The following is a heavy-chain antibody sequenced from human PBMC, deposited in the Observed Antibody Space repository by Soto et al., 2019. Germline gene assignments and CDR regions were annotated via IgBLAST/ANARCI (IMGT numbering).Heavy chain of an antibody. J-gene: IGHJ4*02. Sequence: QVQLVQSGAEVKKPGSSVKVSCKASGGTFSSFAISWVRQAPGQVLEWMGGIIPIFGTANYAQRFHGRVMMTAEESTRTAYVDLSSLRYEDTAVYYCARAWGEQQPEDYWGQGTIVTVSS. CDR2: IIPIFGTA. CDR3: ARAWGEQQPEDY. D-gene: IGHD6-13*01. V-gene: IGHV1-69*12. CDR1: GGTFSSFA.